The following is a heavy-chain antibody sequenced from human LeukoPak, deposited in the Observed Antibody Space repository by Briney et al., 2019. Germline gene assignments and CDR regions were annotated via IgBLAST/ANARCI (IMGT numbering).Heavy chain of an antibody. D-gene: IGHD5-24*01. CDR1: GFSFSSYS. J-gene: IGHJ4*02. V-gene: IGHV3-48*04. CDR2: ISDSSSTI. Sequence: GGSLRLSCAASGFSFSSYSMNWVRQAPGKGLEWVSYISDSSSTIYYADSVKGRFTISRDNARNSLFLQMNSLRTEDTAVYYCAKGPHDYNNYFDYWGQGILVTVSS. CDR3: AKGPHDYNNYFDY.